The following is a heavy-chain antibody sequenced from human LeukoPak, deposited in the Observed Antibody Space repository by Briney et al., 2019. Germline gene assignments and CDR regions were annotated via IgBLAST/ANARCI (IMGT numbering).Heavy chain of an antibody. V-gene: IGHV3-30*04. Sequence: GGSLRLSCAASGFTFSNYAMHWVRQAPGKGLEWVASISYDGSNKYYADSVKGRFTISRDNSKNTLFLQMNSLRAEDTAVYYCARELEIGHTEDGEVWFDPWGQGTLVTVSS. CDR1: GFTFSNYA. CDR3: ARELEIGHTEDGEVWFDP. J-gene: IGHJ5*02. CDR2: ISYDGSNK. D-gene: IGHD5-24*01.